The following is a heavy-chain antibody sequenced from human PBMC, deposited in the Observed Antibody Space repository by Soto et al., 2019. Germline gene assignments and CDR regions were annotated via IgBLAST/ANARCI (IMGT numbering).Heavy chain of an antibody. CDR3: AREGWPLLQTGMDV. CDR1: GFTFSTYA. Sequence: GGSLRLSCAASGFTFSTYAMNWVRQAPGKGLEWVSYISSSNRTINYADSVKGRFIISRDNAKNSLYLQMHSLRDEDTAVYYCAREGWPLLQTGMDVWGQGTTVTVSS. V-gene: IGHV3-48*02. CDR2: ISSSNRTI. D-gene: IGHD2-15*01. J-gene: IGHJ6*02.